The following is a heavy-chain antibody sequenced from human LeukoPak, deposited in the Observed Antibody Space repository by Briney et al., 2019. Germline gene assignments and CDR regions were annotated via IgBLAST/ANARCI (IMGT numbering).Heavy chain of an antibody. CDR2: FDPEDGET. D-gene: IGHD3-3*01. Sequence: GASVTVSCKVSGYTLTELSMHWVRQAPGKGLEWMGGFDPEDGETIYAQKFQGRVTMTEDTSTDTAYMELSSLRSEDTAVYYCATFSSLRFLEWFPSYWGQGTLVTVSS. CDR1: GYTLTELS. CDR3: ATFSSLRFLEWFPSY. V-gene: IGHV1-24*01. J-gene: IGHJ4*02.